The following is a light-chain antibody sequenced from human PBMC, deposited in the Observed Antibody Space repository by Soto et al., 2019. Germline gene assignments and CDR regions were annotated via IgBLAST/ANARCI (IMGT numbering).Light chain of an antibody. CDR3: QSFDTSLNALT. V-gene: IGLV1-40*01. CDR1: NSNIAAGYR. J-gene: IGLJ2*01. CDR2: GTS. Sequence: QSVLTQPPSVTGAPGQRVTISCTGNNSNIAAGYRVHWYRQFAHTGPKLLIYGTSNRPSGVPDRFSGSKSGTSASLAITGLQAEDEADYYCQSFDTSLNALTFGGGTKLTVL.